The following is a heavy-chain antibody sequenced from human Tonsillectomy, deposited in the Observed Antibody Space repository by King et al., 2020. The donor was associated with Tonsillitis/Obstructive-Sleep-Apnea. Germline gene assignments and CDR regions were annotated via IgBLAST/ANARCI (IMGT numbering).Heavy chain of an antibody. CDR3: ARGDLLTGYYASTDFDS. Sequence: VQLQQWGAGLLKPSETLSLTCAVYGGSFSGFYWTWIRQPPGKGLEWIGEITHSGGTRYNPSLKSRVTISTDSSKNQFSLNLSSVTAEDTAVYYCARGDLLTGYYASTDFDSWGQGTLVTVSS. V-gene: IGHV4-34*01. CDR1: GGSFSGFY. D-gene: IGHD3-9*01. CDR2: ITHSGGT. J-gene: IGHJ5*01.